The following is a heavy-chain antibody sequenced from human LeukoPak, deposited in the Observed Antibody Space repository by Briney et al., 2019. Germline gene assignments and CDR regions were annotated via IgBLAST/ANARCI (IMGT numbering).Heavy chain of an antibody. D-gene: IGHD4-17*01. CDR2: VYYTGST. Sequence: PSETLSLTCTVSGGSISRHYWSWIRQPPGKGLEWIGYVYYTGSTNYNPSLKSRVTISVDTSKNQFSLKLSSVTAADTAVYYCARDLVTVTKGFDIWGQGTMVSVSS. V-gene: IGHV4-59*11. CDR3: ARDLVTVTKGFDI. CDR1: GGSISRHY. J-gene: IGHJ3*02.